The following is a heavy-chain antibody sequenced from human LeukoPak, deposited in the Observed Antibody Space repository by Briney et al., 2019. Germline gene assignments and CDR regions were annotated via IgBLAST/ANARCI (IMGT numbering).Heavy chain of an antibody. Sequence: ASVKVSCKASGYTFTSYDINWVRQATGQGLEWMGWMNPYSGNTGYAQKFQGRVTITRNTSISTAYMELSSLRSEDTAVYYCARYYYDSSGYYPWGQGTLVTVSS. CDR1: GYTFTSYD. J-gene: IGHJ5*02. V-gene: IGHV1-8*03. CDR3: ARYYYDSSGYYP. D-gene: IGHD3-22*01. CDR2: MNPYSGNT.